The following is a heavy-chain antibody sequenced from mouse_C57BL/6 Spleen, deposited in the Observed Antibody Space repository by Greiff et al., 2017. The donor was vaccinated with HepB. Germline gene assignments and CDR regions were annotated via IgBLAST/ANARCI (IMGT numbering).Heavy chain of an antibody. CDR2: IDPSDSET. V-gene: IGHV1-52*01. CDR1: GYTFTSYW. D-gene: IGHD2-1*01. J-gene: IGHJ4*01. CDR3: ARWDYYGDAMDY. Sequence: VQLQQPGAELVRPGSSVKLSCKASGYTFTSYWMHWVKQRPIQGLEWIGNIDPSDSETHYNQKFKDKATLTVDKSSSTAYMQLSSLTSEDSAVYYCARWDYYGDAMDYWGQGTSVTVSS.